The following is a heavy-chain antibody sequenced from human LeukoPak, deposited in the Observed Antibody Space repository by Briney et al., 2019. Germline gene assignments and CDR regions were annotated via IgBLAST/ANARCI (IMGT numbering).Heavy chain of an antibody. V-gene: IGHV3-11*05. CDR1: RXTFSDYY. J-gene: IGHJ4*02. CDR2: ISNSGNYA. CDR3: ARADRTSWFDY. Sequence: GGSLRLSCSASRXTFSDYYMVWIRQAPGKGLEWISYISNSGNYANYADSVKGRFTISRDNAKNSLSLQMNSLRPDDTAVYYCARADRTSWFDYWGQGILVTVSS. D-gene: IGHD2-2*01.